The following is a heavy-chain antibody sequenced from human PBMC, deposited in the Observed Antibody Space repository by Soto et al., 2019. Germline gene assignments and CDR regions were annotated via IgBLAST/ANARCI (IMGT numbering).Heavy chain of an antibody. V-gene: IGHV1-2*02. CDR3: ARSLNYFDY. Sequence: ASVKVSCKASGYTFTSYDINWVRQATGQGLEWMGWINPNSGATDYAQKFQGRVTMTRDTSISTAYMELRRLRSDDTAVYYCARSLNYFDYWGQGTLVTVSS. CDR1: GYTFTSYD. CDR2: INPNSGAT. J-gene: IGHJ4*02.